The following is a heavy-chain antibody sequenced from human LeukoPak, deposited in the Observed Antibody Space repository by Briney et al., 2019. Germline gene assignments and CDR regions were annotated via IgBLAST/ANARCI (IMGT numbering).Heavy chain of an antibody. CDR2: IRSSSSYI. J-gene: IGHJ4*02. V-gene: IGHV3-21*01. CDR1: GFTFSSYS. CDR3: ARVSYDILTGYSYIDY. D-gene: IGHD3-9*01. Sequence: GGSLRLSCAACGFTFSSYSMNWVRQAPGKGLEWVSSIRSSSSYIYYADSVKGRFTISRDNAKNSLYLQMNSLRAEDTAVYYCARVSYDILTGYSYIDYWGQGTLVTVSS.